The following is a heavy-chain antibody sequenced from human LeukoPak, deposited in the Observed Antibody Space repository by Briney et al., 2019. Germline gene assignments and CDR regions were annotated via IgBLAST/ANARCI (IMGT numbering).Heavy chain of an antibody. CDR3: VMIAAAGTSGEDY. CDR2: ISGSGGTT. D-gene: IGHD6-13*01. CDR1: GFTFSNYA. J-gene: IGHJ4*02. V-gene: IGHV3-23*01. Sequence: GGSLRLSCAASGFTFSNYAMGWVRQAPGKGLEWVSVISGSGGTTYYADSVKGRFTVSRDHSKNTLYLQMNSLRAEDTAVYYCVMIAAAGTSGEDYWGQGTLVTVSS.